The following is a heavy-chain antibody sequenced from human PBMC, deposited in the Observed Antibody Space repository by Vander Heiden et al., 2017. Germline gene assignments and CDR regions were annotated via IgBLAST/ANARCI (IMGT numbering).Heavy chain of an antibody. V-gene: IGHV3-23*01. D-gene: IGHD3-3*01. CDR3: AKENYDFWSGYYFNAFDI. CDR2: ISGSGGST. CDR1: GFTFSSYA. Sequence: EVQLLESGGGLVQPGGSLSLSCAASGFTFSSYAMSWVRQAPGKGLEWVSAISGSGGSTYYADSVKGRFTISRDNSKNTLYLQMNSLRAEDTAVYYCAKENYDFWSGYYFNAFDIWGQGTMVTVSS. J-gene: IGHJ3*02.